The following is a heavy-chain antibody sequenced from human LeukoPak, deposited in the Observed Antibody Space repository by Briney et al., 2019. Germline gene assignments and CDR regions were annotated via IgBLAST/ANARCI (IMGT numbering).Heavy chain of an antibody. D-gene: IGHD5-12*01. CDR2: ISSSSSTI. CDR1: GFTFSSYS. Sequence: GGSLRLSCAASGFTFSSYSMNWVRQAPGKGLEWVSYISSSSSTIYYADSVKGRFTISRDNAKNSLYLQMNSLRAEDTAVYYCAKVGVATTGSWGQGTLVTVSS. J-gene: IGHJ4*02. CDR3: AKVGVATTGS. V-gene: IGHV3-48*01.